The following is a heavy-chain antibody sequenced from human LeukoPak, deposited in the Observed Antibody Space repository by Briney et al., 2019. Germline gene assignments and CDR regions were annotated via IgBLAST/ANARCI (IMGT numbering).Heavy chain of an antibody. Sequence: ASAKVSCKASGYTFTSYGISWVRQAPGQGLEWMGWISAYNGNTNYAQKLQGRVTMTTDTSTSTAYMELRSLRSDDTAVYYCARDRVPSVVAGPFDYWGQGTLVTVSS. CDR2: ISAYNGNT. V-gene: IGHV1-18*01. D-gene: IGHD6-19*01. J-gene: IGHJ4*02. CDR1: GYTFTSYG. CDR3: ARDRVPSVVAGPFDY.